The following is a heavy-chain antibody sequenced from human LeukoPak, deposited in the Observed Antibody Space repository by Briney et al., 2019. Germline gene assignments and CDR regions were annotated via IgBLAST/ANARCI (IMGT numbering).Heavy chain of an antibody. J-gene: IGHJ4*02. CDR1: GSTFNIFG. CDR2: IRNDGTHE. D-gene: IGHD2-8*01. CDR3: GKKPKNNGYPGGSFDY. V-gene: IGHV3-30*02. Sequence: GGSLRLSCTASGSTFNIFGMYWVRQAPGKGLEWVAFIRNDGTHEKYGDSVKGRFTISRDNSKNTLYLLMNSLRGEDTAIYYCGKKPKNNGYPGGSFDYWGRGTLVSVSS.